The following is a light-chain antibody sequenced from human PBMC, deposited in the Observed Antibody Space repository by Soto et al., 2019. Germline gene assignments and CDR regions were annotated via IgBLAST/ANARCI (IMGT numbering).Light chain of an antibody. CDR3: QSYHSSLSAVV. J-gene: IGLJ2*01. Sequence: QSVLTQPPSVSGAPGQRVTISCTGSSSNIGAGYDVHWYQQLPGTAPKLLIYGNSNRPSGVPDRFSGSKSGTSASLAITGLQAEDEADYYCQSYHSSLSAVVFGGGIKLTVL. CDR2: GNS. CDR1: SSNIGAGYD. V-gene: IGLV1-40*01.